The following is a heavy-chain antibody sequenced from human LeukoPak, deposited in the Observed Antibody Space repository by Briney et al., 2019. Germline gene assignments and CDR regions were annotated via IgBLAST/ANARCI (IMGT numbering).Heavy chain of an antibody. D-gene: IGHD6-6*01. V-gene: IGHV3-30*02. CDR2: IWYGGSNK. CDR3: AKDALIAARPYYYYYMDV. Sequence: PAGGSLRLSCAASGFTFSSYGMHWVRQAPGKGLEWVAVIWYGGSNKYYADSVKGRFTISRDNSKNTLYLQMNSLRAEDTAVYYCAKDALIAARPYYYYYMDVWGKGTTVTVSS. CDR1: GFTFSSYG. J-gene: IGHJ6*03.